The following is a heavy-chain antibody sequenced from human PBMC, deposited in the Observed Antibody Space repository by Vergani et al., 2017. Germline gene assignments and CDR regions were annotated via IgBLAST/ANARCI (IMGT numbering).Heavy chain of an antibody. Sequence: QVQLVESGGGVVQPGRSLRLSCAASGFTFSSYGMHWVRQAPGKGLEWVAVISYDGSNKYYADSVKGRFTISRDNSKNTLYLQLNSLRAEDTAVYYCATEDPGSATVASTIPLGHWGQGTLVTVSS. CDR2: ISYDGSNK. CDR3: ATEDPGSATVASTIPLGH. D-gene: IGHD5/OR15-5a*01. CDR1: GFTFSSYG. J-gene: IGHJ4*02. V-gene: IGHV3-30*03.